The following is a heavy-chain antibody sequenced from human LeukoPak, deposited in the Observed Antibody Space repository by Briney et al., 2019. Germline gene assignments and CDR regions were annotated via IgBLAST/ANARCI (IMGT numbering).Heavy chain of an antibody. D-gene: IGHD3-10*01. V-gene: IGHV1-8*03. Sequence: ASVKVSCKASGYTFTSYDINWVRQATGQGLEWMGWMNPNSGNTGYAQKFQGRVTITRNTSISTAYMELSSLRAEDTAVYYCAKYSGGGYYFDYWGQGTLVTVSS. CDR2: MNPNSGNT. CDR1: GYTFTSYD. CDR3: AKYSGGGYYFDY. J-gene: IGHJ4*02.